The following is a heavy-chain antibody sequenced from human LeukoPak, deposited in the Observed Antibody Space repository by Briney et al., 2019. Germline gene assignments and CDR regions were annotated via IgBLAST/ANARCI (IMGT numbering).Heavy chain of an antibody. Sequence: SVKVSCKASGGTFSSYAISWVRQAPGQGLEWVGGIIPIFGTANYAQKFQGRVTITADESTSTAYMELSSLRSEDTAVYYCARTITIFGVVTPYYMDVWGKGTTVTVSS. CDR2: IIPIFGTA. V-gene: IGHV1-69*13. CDR1: GGTFSSYA. J-gene: IGHJ6*03. CDR3: ARTITIFGVVTPYYMDV. D-gene: IGHD3-3*01.